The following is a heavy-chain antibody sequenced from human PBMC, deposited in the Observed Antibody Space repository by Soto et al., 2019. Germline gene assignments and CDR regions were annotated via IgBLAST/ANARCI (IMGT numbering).Heavy chain of an antibody. J-gene: IGHJ4*02. V-gene: IGHV4-4*07. Sequence: QVQLQESGPGLVKPSETLSLTCTVSGGTINSYYCSWIRQPAGKGLEWIGRVHSSGSTIYNPSLKSRVTMSVDTSKKQFSLRLSSVTAADTAVYYCARSGDGPATIFDQWGQGALVTVS. D-gene: IGHD5-12*01. CDR3: ARSGDGPATIFDQ. CDR2: VHSSGST. CDR1: GGTINSYY.